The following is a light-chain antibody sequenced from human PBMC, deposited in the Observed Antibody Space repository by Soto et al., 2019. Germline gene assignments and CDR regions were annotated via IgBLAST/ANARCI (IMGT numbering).Light chain of an antibody. CDR1: TSNIGRNT. Sequence: QSVLTQPPSASGTPGQRVTISCSGSTSNIGRNTVNWYQQLPGTAPKPLIHSNNLRPSGVPDRFSGSKSGTSASLAISGLQSEDEADYYCAVWDDSLNGFPFGAGTKVTVL. CDR2: SNN. CDR3: AVWDDSLNGFP. V-gene: IGLV1-44*01. J-gene: IGLJ1*01.